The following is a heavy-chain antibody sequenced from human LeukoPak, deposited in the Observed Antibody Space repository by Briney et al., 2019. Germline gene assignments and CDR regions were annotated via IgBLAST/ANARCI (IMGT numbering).Heavy chain of an antibody. Sequence: GGSLRLSCAASGFTFSSYAMSWVRQAPGKGLEWVSAISGSGGSTYYADSVKGRFTSSRDNAKNSLYLQMNSLRAEDTAVYYCARDRGSGSYSSYYGMDVWGQGTTVTVSS. J-gene: IGHJ6*02. D-gene: IGHD3-10*01. CDR3: ARDRGSGSYSSYYGMDV. CDR1: GFTFSSYA. CDR2: ISGSGGST. V-gene: IGHV3-23*01.